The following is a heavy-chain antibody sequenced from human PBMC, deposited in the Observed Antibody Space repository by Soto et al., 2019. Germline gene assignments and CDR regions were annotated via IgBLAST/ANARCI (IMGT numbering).Heavy chain of an antibody. J-gene: IGHJ5*02. Sequence: PGGSLRLSCAASGFTFSNYGMHWVRQAPGKGLEWVAVIWYDGSNKYYADSVKGRFTISRDNSKNTLYLQMNSLRAEDTAVYYCARDSGSYCSSTSCPDGGSGFDPWGQGTLVTVSS. CDR1: GFTFSNYG. V-gene: IGHV3-33*01. CDR2: IWYDGSNK. D-gene: IGHD2-2*01. CDR3: ARDSGSYCSSTSCPDGGSGFDP.